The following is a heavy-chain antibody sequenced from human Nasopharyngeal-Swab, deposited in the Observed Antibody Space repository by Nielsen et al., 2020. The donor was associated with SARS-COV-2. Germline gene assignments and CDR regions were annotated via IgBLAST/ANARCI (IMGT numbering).Heavy chain of an antibody. D-gene: IGHD6-13*01. CDR3: ARGVPLYSSSWFGS. V-gene: IGHV4-34*01. Sequence: SETLSLTCAVYGGSFSGYYWSWIRQPPGKGLEGIGEINHSGSTKSNPSLKSRVTISVDTSKNRFSLKLSSVTAADTAVYYCARGVPLYSSSWFGSWGQGTLVTVSS. J-gene: IGHJ5*01. CDR1: GGSFSGYY. CDR2: INHSGST.